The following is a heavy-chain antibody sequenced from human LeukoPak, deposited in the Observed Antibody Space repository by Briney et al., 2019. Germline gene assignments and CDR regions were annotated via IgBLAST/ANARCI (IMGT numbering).Heavy chain of an antibody. CDR1: GYTFTSYD. CDR3: ARDRANGVCFDY. J-gene: IGHJ4*02. V-gene: IGHV1-8*01. D-gene: IGHD2-8*01. CDR2: MNPNSGNT. Sequence: GASVKVSCKASGYTFTSYDINWVRQATGQGLEWMGWMNPNSGNTGYAQKFQGRVTMTRNTSISTAYMELSSLRSEDTAVYYCARDRANGVCFDYWGQGTLVTVSS.